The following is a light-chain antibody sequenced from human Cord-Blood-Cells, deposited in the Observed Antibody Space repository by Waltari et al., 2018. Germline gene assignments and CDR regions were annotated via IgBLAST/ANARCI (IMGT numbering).Light chain of an antibody. CDR1: QSVLYSSNNKNY. CDR2: WAS. Sequence: DIVMTQSPDSLAVSLGERATINCKSSQSVLYSSNNKNYLAWYQQKPGQPPKLLIYWASTRESGVPDRSSGSGSGTDFTLTISSLQAEDVAVYYCQQYYSTLRTFGQGTKVEIK. V-gene: IGKV4-1*01. J-gene: IGKJ1*01. CDR3: QQYYSTLRT.